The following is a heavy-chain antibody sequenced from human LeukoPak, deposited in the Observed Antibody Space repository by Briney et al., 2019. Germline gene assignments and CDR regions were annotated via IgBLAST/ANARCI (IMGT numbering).Heavy chain of an antibody. D-gene: IGHD3-22*01. CDR1: GYTFTSYA. J-gene: IGHJ5*02. CDR2: INTNTGNP. CDR3: ARGPQLNYDSSGYYYVSVRPKFDP. V-gene: IGHV7-4-1*02. Sequence: GASVKVSCKASGYTFTSYAMNWVRQASGQGLEWMGWINTNTGNPTYAQGFTGRFVFSLDTSVSTAYLQISSLKAEDTAVYYCARGPQLNYDSSGYYYVSVRPKFDPWGQGTLVTVSS.